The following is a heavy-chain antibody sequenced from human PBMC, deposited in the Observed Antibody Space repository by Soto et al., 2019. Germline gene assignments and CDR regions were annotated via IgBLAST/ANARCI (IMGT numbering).Heavy chain of an antibody. J-gene: IGHJ6*03. D-gene: IGHD2-8*01. V-gene: IGHV1-46*03. CDR2: INPSGGST. Sequence: ASVKVSCKASGYTFTSYYMHWVRQAPGQGLEWMGIINPSGGSTSYAQKFQGRVTMTRDTSTSTVYMELISLRSEDTAVYYCARGPVVVLMVYAIHYYYMDVWAKGTTVTVS. CDR1: GYTFTSYY. CDR3: ARGPVVVLMVYAIHYYYMDV.